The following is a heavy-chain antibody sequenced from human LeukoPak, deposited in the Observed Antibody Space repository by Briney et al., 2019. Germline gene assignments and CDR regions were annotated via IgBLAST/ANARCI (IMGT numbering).Heavy chain of an antibody. CDR2: IKQDGSEK. D-gene: IGHD6-6*01. J-gene: IGHJ4*02. CDR1: GFTFSRYW. V-gene: IGHV3-7*01. Sequence: GGSLRLSCAASGFTFSRYWMSGVRQAPGKGLEWVANIKQDGSEKDYVDSVKGRFTIFRDNAKNSLYLQMNSLTAEDTAVYYCPRESFAARWDWGQGTLVTVSS. CDR3: PRESFAARWD.